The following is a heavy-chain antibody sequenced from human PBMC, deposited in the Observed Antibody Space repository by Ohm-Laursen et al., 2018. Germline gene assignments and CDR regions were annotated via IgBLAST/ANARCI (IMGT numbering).Heavy chain of an antibody. CDR3: ARDLMYGAFDI. CDR1: GGSFSGYY. Sequence: TLSLTCGVYGGSFSGYYWSWIRQPPGKGLEWIGEINHSGSTYYNPSLKSRVTISVDTSKNQFSLKLSSVTAADTAVYYCARDLMYGAFDIWGQGTMVTVSS. CDR2: INHSGST. D-gene: IGHD3-10*02. V-gene: IGHV4-34*09. J-gene: IGHJ3*02.